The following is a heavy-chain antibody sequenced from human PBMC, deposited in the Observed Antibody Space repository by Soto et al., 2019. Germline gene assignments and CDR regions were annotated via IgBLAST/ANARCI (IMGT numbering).Heavy chain of an antibody. J-gene: IGHJ4*02. CDR1: GLTLSSYS. D-gene: IGHD1-26*01. V-gene: IGHV3-21*01. Sequence: EVQLVESGGGLVKPGGSLRLSCGASGLTLSSYSMNWVRQAPGKGLEWVSFTSFSSSDIYYADSVKGRCTIARDNAKNSLYLPMNSLRAEETSVYYCARGDLWGDGAFDYWGQGTLVTVSS. CDR2: TSFSSSDI. CDR3: ARGDLWGDGAFDY.